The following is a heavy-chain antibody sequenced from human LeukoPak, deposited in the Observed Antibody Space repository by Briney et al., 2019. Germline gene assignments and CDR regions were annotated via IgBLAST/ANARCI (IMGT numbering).Heavy chain of an antibody. CDR2: ISSSSNNI. J-gene: IGHJ4*02. V-gene: IGHV3-21*01. CDR3: ARDGIVGATRSNFDY. CDR1: GFTFSYYT. D-gene: IGHD1-26*01. Sequence: GGSLSLSCAASGFTFSYYTMNWVRQPPGKGLEWVSLISSSSNNIYYADTVKGRFTVSRDNAKNSLYLQMNSLRVEDTAVYHCARDGIVGATRSNFDYWGQGTLVTVSS.